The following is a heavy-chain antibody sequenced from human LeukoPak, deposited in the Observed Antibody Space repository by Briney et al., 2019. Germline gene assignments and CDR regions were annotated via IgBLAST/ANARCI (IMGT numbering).Heavy chain of an antibody. V-gene: IGHV4-39*02. D-gene: IGHD3-22*01. CDR2: IYYSGST. Sequence: SETLSLTCTVSGGSISSSSYYWGWIRQPPGKGLEWIGSIYYSGSTYYNPSLKSRVTISVDTSKNQFSLKLSSVTAADTAVYYCARETYYDSSGYYFGAFDIWGQGTMVTVSS. CDR1: GGSISSSSYY. J-gene: IGHJ3*02. CDR3: ARETYYDSSGYYFGAFDI.